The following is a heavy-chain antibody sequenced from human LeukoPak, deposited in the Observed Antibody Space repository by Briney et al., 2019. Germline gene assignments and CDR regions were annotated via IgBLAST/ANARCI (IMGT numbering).Heavy chain of an antibody. D-gene: IGHD4-17*01. CDR2: IYYSGST. V-gene: IGHV4-39*01. Sequence: SETLSLTCTVSGASISSSSYYWGWIRQPPGKGLEWIGSIYYSGSTSYNPSLQSRVTISVDTAKNQFSLKLSSVTAADTAVYYCARATVTMDWFDPWGQGTLVTVSS. J-gene: IGHJ5*02. CDR3: ARATVTMDWFDP. CDR1: GASISSSSYY.